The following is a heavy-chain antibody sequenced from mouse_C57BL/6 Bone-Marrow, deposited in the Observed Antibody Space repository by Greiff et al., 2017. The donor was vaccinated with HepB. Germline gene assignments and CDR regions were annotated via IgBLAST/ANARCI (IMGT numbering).Heavy chain of an antibody. CDR2: INPGSGGT. CDR3: ARSSYGSSYPPFDY. CDR1: GYAFTNYL. Sequence: VNLVESGAELVRPGTSVKVSCKASGYAFTNYLIEWVKQRPGQGLEWIGVINPGSGGTNYNEKFKGKATLTADKSSSTAYMQLSSLTSEDSAVYFCARSSYGSSYPPFDYWGQGTTLTVSS. D-gene: IGHD1-1*01. V-gene: IGHV1-54*01. J-gene: IGHJ2*01.